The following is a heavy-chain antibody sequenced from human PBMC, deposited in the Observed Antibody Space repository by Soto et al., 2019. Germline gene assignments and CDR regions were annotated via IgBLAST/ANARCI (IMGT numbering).Heavy chain of an antibody. V-gene: IGHV3-23*01. CDR1: GFTFNNYA. D-gene: IGHD2-2*01. CDR2: ISDSGVDT. Sequence: PGGSLRLSGAASGFTFNNYAITWVRQAPWKGLEWVSGISDSGVDTYNADSVRGRFTIPRDNSKNTLYLQMNSLRAEDTAVYYCAKRDCSSLNCHVIDYCGQGTLVTVCS. CDR3: AKRDCSSLNCHVIDY. J-gene: IGHJ4*02.